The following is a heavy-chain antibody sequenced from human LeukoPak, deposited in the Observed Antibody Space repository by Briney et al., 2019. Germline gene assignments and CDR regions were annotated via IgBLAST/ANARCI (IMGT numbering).Heavy chain of an antibody. V-gene: IGHV3-64*01. D-gene: IGHD5-18*01. CDR1: GSTFSSYA. CDR3: AREGYDY. Sequence: GGSLRLSCVASGSTFSSYAMHWVRQAPGKGLEYVSAISSNGGSTYYANSVKGRFTISRDNSKNTLYLQMGSLRAEDMAVYYCAREGYDYWGQGTLVTVSS. J-gene: IGHJ4*02. CDR2: ISSNGGST.